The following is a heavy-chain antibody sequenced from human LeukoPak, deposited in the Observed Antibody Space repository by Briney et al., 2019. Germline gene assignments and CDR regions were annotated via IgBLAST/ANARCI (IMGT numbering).Heavy chain of an antibody. J-gene: IGHJ4*02. CDR1: GFTFSSYA. V-gene: IGHV3-23*01. CDR3: AKDAFRAGGFDY. D-gene: IGHD3-16*01. CDR2: ISGSGADT. Sequence: PGGSLRLSCAASGFTFSSYAMSWVRQAPGMGLEWVSTISGSGADTYHADSVKGRFIISRDSSKSTLYLQMNSLRAEDTAVYYCAKDAFRAGGFDYRGQGSLVTVSS.